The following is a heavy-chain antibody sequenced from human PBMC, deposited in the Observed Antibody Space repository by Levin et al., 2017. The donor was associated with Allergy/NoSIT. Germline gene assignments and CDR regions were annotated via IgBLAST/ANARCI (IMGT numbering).Heavy chain of an antibody. Sequence: LSLTCATSGFTFRSYSLDWVRQAPGKGLEWIAYISIAGTRVEYADSVKGRFTISRDDAENSIYLQMNSLRAEDTAIYYCTRDQGYHYDRFDSWGQGTLVTVSS. J-gene: IGHJ4*02. D-gene: IGHD3-22*01. CDR2: ISIAGTRV. CDR3: TRDQGYHYDRFDS. CDR1: GFTFRSYS. V-gene: IGHV3-48*01.